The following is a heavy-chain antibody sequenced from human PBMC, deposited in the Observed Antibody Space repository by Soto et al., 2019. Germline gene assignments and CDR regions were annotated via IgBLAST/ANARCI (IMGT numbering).Heavy chain of an antibody. CDR2: INHSGST. CDR1: GGSISSYY. Sequence: PSETLSLTCTVSGGSISSYYWSWIRQPPGKGLEWIGEINHSGSTNYNPSLKSRVTISVDTSKNQFSLKLSSVTAADTAVYYCARERGGILRYFDWLLSSFDYWGQGTLVTVSS. V-gene: IGHV4-34*01. J-gene: IGHJ4*02. D-gene: IGHD3-9*01. CDR3: ARERGGILRYFDWLLSSFDY.